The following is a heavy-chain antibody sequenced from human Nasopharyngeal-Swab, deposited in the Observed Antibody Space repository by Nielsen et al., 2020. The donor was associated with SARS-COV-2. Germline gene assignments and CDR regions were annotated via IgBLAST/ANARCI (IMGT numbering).Heavy chain of an antibody. CDR3: VRDTPAMFAY. CDR1: GFTFNLYT. V-gene: IGHV3-21*01. Sequence: GGSLRLSCAASGFTFNLYTMNWVRQAPGKGLEWVSAISSSGDYIHYAASVEGRFTISRDNAKTSLYLQMNSLRAEDSAVYYCVRDTPAMFAYWGQGTLVTVSS. CDR2: ISSSGDYI. J-gene: IGHJ4*02.